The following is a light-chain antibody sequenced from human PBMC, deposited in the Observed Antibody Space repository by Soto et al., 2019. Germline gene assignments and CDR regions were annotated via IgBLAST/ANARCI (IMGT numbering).Light chain of an antibody. CDR1: SSNIGSNT. J-gene: IGLJ1*01. Sequence: QSVLTQPPSASGTPGQRVTSSCSGSSSNIGSNTVNWYQQLPGTAPKLLIYSNNQRPSGVPDRFSGSKSGTSASLAISGLQSEDEADYYCAAWDDSLKGVFGTGTKVTVL. CDR2: SNN. CDR3: AAWDDSLKGV. V-gene: IGLV1-44*01.